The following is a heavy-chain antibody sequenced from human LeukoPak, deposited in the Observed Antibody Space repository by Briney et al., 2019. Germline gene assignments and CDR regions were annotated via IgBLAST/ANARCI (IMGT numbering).Heavy chain of an antibody. V-gene: IGHV3-23*01. CDR3: AKDSFTVVRGVASDVGFAV. J-gene: IGHJ3*01. Sequence: GRSLRLSCAASGFTFATYGMSWVRQAPGKGLEWVSVAADSDETTPYADSVKGRFFVSRDNSKNTVHLQMNSLRAEDTAVYYCAKDSFTVVRGVASDVGFAVWGQGTMVTVSS. CDR1: GFTFATYG. D-gene: IGHD3-10*01. CDR2: AADSDETT.